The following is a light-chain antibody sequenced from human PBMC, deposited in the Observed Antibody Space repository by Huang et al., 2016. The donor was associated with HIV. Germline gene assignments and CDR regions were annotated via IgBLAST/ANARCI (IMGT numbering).Light chain of an antibody. CDR1: QSVSSA. CDR2: GAS. Sequence: EIVMTQSPATLSVSPGERATLSCRASQSVSSALAWFQQRPGQAPTLLIYGASTRATGIPVRFSGSGSGTEFTLTISSLQSEDFSVYYCQQYNQWPRTFGQGTKVDIK. J-gene: IGKJ1*01. V-gene: IGKV3-15*01. CDR3: QQYNQWPRT.